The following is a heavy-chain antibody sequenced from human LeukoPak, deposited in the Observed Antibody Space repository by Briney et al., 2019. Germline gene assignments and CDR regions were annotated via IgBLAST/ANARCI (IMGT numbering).Heavy chain of an antibody. CDR3: ARAGSFWHYVY. V-gene: IGHV3-7*01. CDR1: GFTFSGFW. CDR2: IKQDGSEK. D-gene: IGHD1-7*01. Sequence: GGSLRLSCAASGFTFSGFWMSWVRQTPGKGLEWVANIKQDGSEKYYVDSVKGRFTISRDNAKNSLSLQMNSLRVEDTAVYYCARAGSFWHYVYWGQGTPVTVSS. J-gene: IGHJ4*02.